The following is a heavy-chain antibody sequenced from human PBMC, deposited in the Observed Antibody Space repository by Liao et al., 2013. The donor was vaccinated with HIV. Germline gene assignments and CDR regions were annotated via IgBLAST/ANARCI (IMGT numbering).Heavy chain of an antibody. Sequence: QVQLQESGPGLVKPSQTLSLTCTVSGGSISSDSYYWSWIRQPAGTGLEFIGRIYTSGSSNYNPSLKSRVTMSVDTSKNQFSLKLSSVTAADTAVYYCARGSHYYMDVWGKGTTVTVSS. J-gene: IGHJ6*03. CDR2: IYTSGSS. CDR3: ARGSHYYMDV. CDR1: GGSISSDSYY. V-gene: IGHV4-61*02.